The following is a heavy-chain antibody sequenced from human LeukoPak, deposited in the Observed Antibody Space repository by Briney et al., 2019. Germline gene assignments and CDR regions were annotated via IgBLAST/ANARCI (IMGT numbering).Heavy chain of an antibody. Sequence: PGGSLRLSCAASGFTFSSYSMNWVRQAPGKGLEWVSSISSSSSYIYYADSVKGRFTISRDNAKNSLYLQMNSLRAEDTAVYYCAKGLTYYDILTGRPGGAYWGQGTLVTVSS. D-gene: IGHD3-9*01. V-gene: IGHV3-21*04. J-gene: IGHJ4*02. CDR3: AKGLTYYDILTGRPGGAY. CDR1: GFTFSSYS. CDR2: ISSSSSYI.